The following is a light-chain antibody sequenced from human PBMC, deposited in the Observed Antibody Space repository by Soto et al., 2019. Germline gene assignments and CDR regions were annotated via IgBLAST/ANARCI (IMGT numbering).Light chain of an antibody. CDR1: QSVTSN. J-gene: IGKJ5*01. CDR2: GAS. Sequence: EIVLTQSTGTLSLSPGERATLSCRASQSVTSNYLAWYQQKPGQAPRLLVYGASSRATGISDRFSGSGSGTEFTLTISSLQSEDFAVYYCQQYNNWPPITFGQGTRLEI. CDR3: QQYNNWPPIT. V-gene: IGKV3D-15*01.